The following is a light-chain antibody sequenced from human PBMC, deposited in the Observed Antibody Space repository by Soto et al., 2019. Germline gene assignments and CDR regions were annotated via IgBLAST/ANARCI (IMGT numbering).Light chain of an antibody. CDR3: HHYGRSPIFT. Sequence: EVVLTQSPGTLSLSAGERATLSCRASQSVASNHLAWYQQKPGQAPRLLIYAASTRAAGIPDSFSGSGSGTDFTLTISRLEPEDFGVFFCHHYGRSPIFTFGPGTTVDMK. CDR2: AAS. CDR1: QSVASNH. J-gene: IGKJ3*01. V-gene: IGKV3-20*01.